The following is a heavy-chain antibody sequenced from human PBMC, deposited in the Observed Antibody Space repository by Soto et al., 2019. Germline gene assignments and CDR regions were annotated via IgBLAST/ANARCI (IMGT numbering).Heavy chain of an antibody. J-gene: IGHJ4*02. CDR3: ARDQGYNYGAYDS. V-gene: IGHV4-30-4*01. CDR1: GASLSSDDYY. CDR2: FYHSGST. D-gene: IGHD5-18*01. Sequence: SETLCLTCTVSGASLSSDDYYGSWIRQPPGKGLEWLGSFYHSGSTYYNPSLKSRIAISVDTSTNEFSLKVSSMTAADTAVYYCARDQGYNYGAYDSWGQGTLVTVS.